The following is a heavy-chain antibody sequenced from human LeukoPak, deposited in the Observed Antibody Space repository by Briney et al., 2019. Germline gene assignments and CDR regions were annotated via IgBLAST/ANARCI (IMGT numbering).Heavy chain of an antibody. V-gene: IGHV7-4-1*02. CDR2: INTNTGNP. D-gene: IGHD1-26*01. Sequence: GASVKVSCKASGYTFTSYGISWVRQAPGQGLEWMGWINTNTGNPTYAQDYTGRFVFSLDTSVSTTYLQISSLKAEDTAVYYCASGPSYSGSNEYFDSWGQGTLVTVSS. CDR1: GYTFTSYG. CDR3: ASGPSYSGSNEYFDS. J-gene: IGHJ4*02.